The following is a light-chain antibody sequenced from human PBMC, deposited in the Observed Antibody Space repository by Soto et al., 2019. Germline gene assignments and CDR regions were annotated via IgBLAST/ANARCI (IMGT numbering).Light chain of an antibody. Sequence: DIQLTQSPSFLSASVGDRVTITCRASQGLSSYLAWYQQKPGKAPKLLIYAASTLQSGVPSRFSGSGSGTEFALTISSLQPEDCATYYCQQLISYPLNFGGGTKVDIK. J-gene: IGKJ4*01. V-gene: IGKV1-9*01. CDR1: QGLSSY. CDR3: QQLISYPLN. CDR2: AAS.